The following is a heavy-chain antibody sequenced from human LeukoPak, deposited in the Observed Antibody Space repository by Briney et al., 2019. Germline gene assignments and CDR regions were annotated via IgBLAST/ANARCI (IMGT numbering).Heavy chain of an antibody. Sequence: PGGSLRLSCAASGFTFINYGMSWVRQAPGKGLEWVSVSYSGGSTYYADSVKGRLIISRDNSKNTLYLQMNSLRAEDTAVYYCARDNYYYYMDVWGKGTTVTISS. V-gene: IGHV3-66*01. CDR2: SYSGGST. J-gene: IGHJ6*03. CDR3: ARDNYYYYMDV. CDR1: GFTFINYG.